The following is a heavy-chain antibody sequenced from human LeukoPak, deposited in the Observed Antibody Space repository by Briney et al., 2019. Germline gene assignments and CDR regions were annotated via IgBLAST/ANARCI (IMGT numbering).Heavy chain of an antibody. CDR3: TRGTTGPLSY. V-gene: IGHV3-73*01. Sequence: GSLRLSCAASGFTFSGSAMHWVRQASGKGLEWVGRIRSKANSYATAYAASVKGRFTISRDDSKNTAYLQMYSLKTEDTAVYYCTRGTTGPLSYWGRGTLVTVSS. J-gene: IGHJ4*02. D-gene: IGHD1-7*01. CDR2: IRSKANSYAT. CDR1: GFTFSGSA.